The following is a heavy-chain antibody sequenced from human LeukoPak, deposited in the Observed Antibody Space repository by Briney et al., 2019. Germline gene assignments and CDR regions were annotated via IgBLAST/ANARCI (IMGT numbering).Heavy chain of an antibody. Sequence: PGGSLRLSCAAPGFTFSSYAMSWVRQAPGKGLEWVSTISGSGGSTYYADSVKGRFTISRDNSKNTLYLQMNSLRAEDTAVYYCAKDEHTGRYYYGMDVWGQGTTVTVSS. J-gene: IGHJ6*02. CDR2: ISGSGGST. V-gene: IGHV3-23*01. CDR3: AKDEHTGRYYYGMDV. CDR1: GFTFSSYA. D-gene: IGHD2-8*02.